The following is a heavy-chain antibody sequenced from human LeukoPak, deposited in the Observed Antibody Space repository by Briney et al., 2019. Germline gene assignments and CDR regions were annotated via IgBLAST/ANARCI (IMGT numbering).Heavy chain of an antibody. J-gene: IGHJ4*02. V-gene: IGHV3-64D*06. CDR2: ISSNGCST. CDR3: VKAGASYSSGWGESDY. CDR1: GFTFSSYA. D-gene: IGHD6-19*01. Sequence: GGSLRLSCSASGFTFSSYAMHWVRQAPGKGLEYVSAISSNGCSTYYADSVKGRFTISRDNSNNTLYLQMSSLRAEDTDVYYYVKAGASYSSGWGESDYWGQGTLVTVSS.